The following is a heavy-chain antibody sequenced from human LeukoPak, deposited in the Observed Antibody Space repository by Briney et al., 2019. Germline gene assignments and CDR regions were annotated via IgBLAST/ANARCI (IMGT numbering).Heavy chain of an antibody. J-gene: IGHJ4*02. D-gene: IGHD6-19*01. CDR2: INPNSGCT. Sequence: ASVKVSCKASGYTFTGYYMHWVRQAPGQGLEWMGWINPNSGCTNYAQKFQGRVTMTRDTSISTAYMELSRLRSDDTAVYYCARVGQWLVRDWYFDYWGQGTLVTVSS. CDR3: ARVGQWLVRDWYFDY. V-gene: IGHV1-2*02. CDR1: GYTFTGYY.